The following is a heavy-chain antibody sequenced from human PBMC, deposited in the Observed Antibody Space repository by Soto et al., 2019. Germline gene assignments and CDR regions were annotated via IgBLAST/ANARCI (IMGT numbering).Heavy chain of an antibody. J-gene: IGHJ4*02. CDR2: LYWDDDN. CDR3: AHGSGWLFDY. CDR1: GFSLTTSGVG. D-gene: IGHD6-19*01. Sequence: QITLKESGPPLVKPTQTLTLTCTFSGFSLTTSGVGVGWIRQPPGKALEWLALLYWDDDNQYSPSLRNRLTLTKDTSKNQVVLTMTNMDPVDTATYYCAHGSGWLFDYRGQGTLVTVSS. V-gene: IGHV2-5*02.